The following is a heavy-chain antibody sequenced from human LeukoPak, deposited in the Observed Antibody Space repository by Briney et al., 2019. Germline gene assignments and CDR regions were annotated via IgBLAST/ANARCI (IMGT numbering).Heavy chain of an antibody. D-gene: IGHD5-12*01. CDR2: ISYDGSNK. V-gene: IGHV3-30-3*02. Sequence: GGSLRLSCAASGFTFSSYAMHWVRQAPGKGLEWVAVISYDGSNKYYADSVKGRFTISRDNSKNTLYLQMNSLRAEDTAVYYCAKSSRGYSGYDSDWGQGTLVTVSS. CDR3: AKSSRGYSGYDSD. CDR1: GFTFSSYA. J-gene: IGHJ4*02.